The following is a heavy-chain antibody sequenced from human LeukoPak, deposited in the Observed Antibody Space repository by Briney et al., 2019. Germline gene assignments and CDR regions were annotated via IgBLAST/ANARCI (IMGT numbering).Heavy chain of an antibody. J-gene: IGHJ5*02. CDR3: ARGLGSSSWYDWFDP. V-gene: IGHV3-11*04. CDR2: ISSSSTTI. D-gene: IGHD6-13*01. CDR1: GFTFSDYY. Sequence: GGSLRLSCAASGFTFSDYYMSWIRQAPGKGLEWVSYISSSSTTIYYADSVKGRFTISRDNAKNSLYLQMNSLRAEDTAIYYCARGLGSSSWYDWFDPWGQGTLVTVSS.